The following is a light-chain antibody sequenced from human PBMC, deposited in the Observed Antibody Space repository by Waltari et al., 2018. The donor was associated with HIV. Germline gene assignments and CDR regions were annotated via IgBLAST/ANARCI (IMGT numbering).Light chain of an antibody. V-gene: IGKV3-15*01. CDR2: DAS. CDR3: QQYKNWPPWT. J-gene: IGKJ1*01. Sequence: ETVMTQSPATLSASPGDKVTLSCRASQSVDNKVAWYRQTPGQSPRLLIYDASTGATAVPGRFSGSGSETEFTLTISSLQSEDFGIYYCQQYKNWPPWTFGQGTRVEIK. CDR1: QSVDNK.